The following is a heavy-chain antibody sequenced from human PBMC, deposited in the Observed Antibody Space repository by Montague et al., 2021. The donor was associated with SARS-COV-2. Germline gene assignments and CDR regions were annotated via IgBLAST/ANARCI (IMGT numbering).Heavy chain of an antibody. CDR2: ISTSGETI. J-gene: IGHJ2*01. Sequence: SLRLSCAASAFTFSSYEMHWVRQAPGKGLEWVSYISTSGETIYYADSVRGRFTVSRDNAKDSLYLHMSSLRAEDTAIYYCARDPTSTTFHDITGYYWDWFFDLWGRGTLVTVSS. CDR3: ARDPTSTTFHDITGYYWDWFFDL. D-gene: IGHD3-22*01. CDR1: AFTFSSYE. V-gene: IGHV3-48*03.